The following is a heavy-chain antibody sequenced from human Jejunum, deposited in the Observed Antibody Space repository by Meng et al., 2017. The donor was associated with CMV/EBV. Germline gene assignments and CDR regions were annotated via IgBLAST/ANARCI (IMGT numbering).Heavy chain of an antibody. V-gene: IGHV4-61*01. D-gene: IGHD3-10*02. CDR1: GASVTTGTYS. CDR2: IYYSAST. CDR3: ARDQDTTMLAY. Sequence: TVAGASVTTGTYSCRWLRQRPGKGLEWIDSIYYSASTNSHPSLKSRVTISVDTSKNQFSLKLSSVTAADTAVYYCARDQDTTMLAYWGQGTLVTVSS. J-gene: IGHJ4*02.